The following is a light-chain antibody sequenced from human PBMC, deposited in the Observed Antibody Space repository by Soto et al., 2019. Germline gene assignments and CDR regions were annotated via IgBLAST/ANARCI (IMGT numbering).Light chain of an antibody. CDR3: QQYDNWWT. CDR1: ESVSSN. J-gene: IGKJ1*01. Sequence: EIVMTQSPATLSVSPGERATLSCRASESVSSNLAWYQQKPGQAPRLLIYGASIRATCIPARFGGSGSGTEFTLTISSLQSEDFAVYYGQQYDNWWTFGQGTKVEIK. V-gene: IGKV3-15*01. CDR2: GAS.